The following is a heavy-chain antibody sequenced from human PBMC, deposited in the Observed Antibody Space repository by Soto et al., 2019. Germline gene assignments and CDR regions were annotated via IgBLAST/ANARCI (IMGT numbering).Heavy chain of an antibody. CDR1: GYSFTSYW. CDR2: IDPSDSYT. V-gene: IGHV5-10-1*01. D-gene: IGHD6-19*01. CDR3: ARSSSGWYVYYYYGMDV. J-gene: IGHJ6*02. Sequence: GESLKISCEGSGYSFTSYWISWVRQMPGKGLEWMGRIDPSDSYTNYSPSFQGHVTISADKSISTAYLQWSSLKASDTAMYYCARSSSGWYVYYYYGMDVWGQGTTVTVSS.